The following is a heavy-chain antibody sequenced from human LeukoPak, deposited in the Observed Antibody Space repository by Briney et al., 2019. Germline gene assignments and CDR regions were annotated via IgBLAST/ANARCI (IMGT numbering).Heavy chain of an antibody. CDR2: ISSSSSYI. D-gene: IGHD5-18*01. J-gene: IGHJ5*02. Sequence: GGSLRLSCAASGFTFSNYNMNWVRQAPGKGLEWVSSISSSSSYIYYADSVKGRFTISRDNAKNSLYLQMNSLRAEDTAVYYCARGKRGYSYGYLHWFDPWGQGTLVTVSS. CDR1: GFTFSNYN. CDR3: ARGKRGYSYGYLHWFDP. V-gene: IGHV3-21*01.